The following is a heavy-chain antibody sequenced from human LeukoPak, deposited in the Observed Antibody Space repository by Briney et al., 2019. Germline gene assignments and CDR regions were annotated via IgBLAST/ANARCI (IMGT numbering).Heavy chain of an antibody. Sequence: PSETLSLTCTVSGGSISSYYWSWIRQPPGKGLEWIGYIYYSGSTNYNPSLKSRVTISVDTSKNQFSLKLSSVTAADTAVYYCARHGTIVRGVIMYYFDYWGQGTLVTVSS. D-gene: IGHD3-10*01. CDR2: IYYSGST. CDR3: ARHGTIVRGVIMYYFDY. V-gene: IGHV4-59*08. CDR1: GGSISSYY. J-gene: IGHJ4*02.